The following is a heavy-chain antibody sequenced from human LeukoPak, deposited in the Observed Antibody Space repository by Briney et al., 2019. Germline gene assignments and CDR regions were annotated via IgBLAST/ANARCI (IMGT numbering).Heavy chain of an antibody. CDR3: ATRGYSSGWYGNWFDP. Sequence: ASVTVSCTASGYTFTSYGISWVRQAPGKGLEWMGGFDPEDGETIYAQKFQGRVTMTEDTSTDTAYMELSSLRSEDTAVYYCATRGYSSGWYGNWFDPWGQGILVTVSS. V-gene: IGHV1-24*01. D-gene: IGHD6-19*01. J-gene: IGHJ5*02. CDR2: FDPEDGET. CDR1: GYTFTSYG.